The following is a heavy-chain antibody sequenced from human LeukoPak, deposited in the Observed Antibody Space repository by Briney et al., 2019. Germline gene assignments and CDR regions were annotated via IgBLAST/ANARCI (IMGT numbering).Heavy chain of an antibody. CDR1: GGTFISYA. CDR2: IIPIFGTA. CDR3: ARDFGGEYYFDY. J-gene: IGHJ4*02. D-gene: IGHD3-16*01. V-gene: IGHV1-69*01. Sequence: GASVKVSCKASGGTFISYAISWVRQAPGQGLEWMGGIIPIFGTANYAQKFQGRVTITADESTSTAYMELSSLRSEDTAVYYCARDFGGEYYFDYWGQGTLVTVSS.